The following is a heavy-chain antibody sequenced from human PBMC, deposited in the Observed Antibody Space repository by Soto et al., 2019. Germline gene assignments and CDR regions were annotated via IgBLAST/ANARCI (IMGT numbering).Heavy chain of an antibody. J-gene: IGHJ4*02. CDR2: IYSGGST. Sequence: GGSLRLSCAASGFTVSSNYMSWVRQAPGKGLEWVSVIYSGGSTYYADSVKGRFTIYRDNSKNTLYLQMNSLRAEDTAVYYCARDTAYYYDSSGDYWGQGTLVTVSS. V-gene: IGHV3-66*01. CDR3: ARDTAYYYDSSGDY. D-gene: IGHD3-22*01. CDR1: GFTVSSNY.